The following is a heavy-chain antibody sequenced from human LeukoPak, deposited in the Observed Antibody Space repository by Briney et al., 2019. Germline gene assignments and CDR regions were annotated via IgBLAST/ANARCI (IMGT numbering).Heavy chain of an antibody. J-gene: IGHJ6*03. Sequence: GASVKVSCKASGGTFSSYAISWVRQAPGQGLEWMGRIIPIFGTANYAQKFQGRVTITTDESTSTAYMELSSLRSEDTAVYYCAGGYYCSSTSCYGGLGYYYYYMDVWGKGTTVTVSS. CDR3: AGGYYCSSTSCYGGLGYYYYYMDV. CDR1: GGTFSSYA. V-gene: IGHV1-69*05. CDR2: IIPIFGTA. D-gene: IGHD2-2*01.